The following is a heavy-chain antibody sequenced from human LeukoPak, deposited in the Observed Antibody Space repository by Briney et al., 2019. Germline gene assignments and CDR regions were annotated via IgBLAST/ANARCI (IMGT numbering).Heavy chain of an antibody. CDR2: FDPEDGET. CDR3: ATTSYCSSTSCYSDYPYYYYGMDV. CDR1: GYTLTELS. J-gene: IGHJ6*02. V-gene: IGHV1-24*01. D-gene: IGHD2-2*01. Sequence: ASVKVSCKVSGYTLTELSMHWVRQAPGKGLEWMGGFDPEDGETIYAQKFQGRVTMTVDTSTDTAYMELSSLRSEDTAVYYCATTSYCSSTSCYSDYPYYYYGMDVWGQGTTVTVSS.